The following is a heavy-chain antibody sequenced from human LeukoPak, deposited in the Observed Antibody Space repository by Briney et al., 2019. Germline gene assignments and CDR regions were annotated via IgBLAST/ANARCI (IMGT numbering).Heavy chain of an antibody. CDR3: ARASREQWLGFDY. CDR1: GSTFTDYY. D-gene: IGHD6-19*01. V-gene: IGHV1-2*02. CDR2: INPNSGGT. Sequence: ASVKVSCKASGSTFTDYYMHWVRQAPGQGLEWMGWINPNSGGTNYAQKFQGRVTMTRDTSISTAYMEPSRLRSDDTAVYYCARASREQWLGFDYWGRGTLVTVSS. J-gene: IGHJ4*02.